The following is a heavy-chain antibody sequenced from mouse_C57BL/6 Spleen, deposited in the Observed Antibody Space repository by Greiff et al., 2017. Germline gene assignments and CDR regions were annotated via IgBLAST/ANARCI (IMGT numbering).Heavy chain of an antibody. Sequence: EVQLQQSGPVLVKPGASVKMSCKASGYTFTDYYMNWVKQSHGKSLEWIGVINPYNGGTSYNQKFKGKATLTVDKSSSTAYMELNSLTSEDSAVYYCASPYYSTTGFAYWGQGTLVTVSA. CDR1: GYTFTDYY. V-gene: IGHV1-19*01. D-gene: IGHD2-5*01. CDR2: INPYNGGT. CDR3: ASPYYSTTGFAY. J-gene: IGHJ3*01.